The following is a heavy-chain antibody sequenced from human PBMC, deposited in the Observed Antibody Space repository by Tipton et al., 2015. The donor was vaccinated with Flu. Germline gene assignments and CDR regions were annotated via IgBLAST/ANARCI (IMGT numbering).Heavy chain of an antibody. Sequence: VQLVQSGGGLVQPGGSLKLSCAASGFTFSGSAIHWVRLTSRKGLEWVGRIKTKTNNYATTYAASVMGRFTISRDDSNNTAYLQMNSLKTEDTAVYYCTTIGDSDFDYWGQGTLVTVSS. J-gene: IGHJ4*02. CDR1: GFTFSGSA. CDR2: IKTKTNNYAT. CDR3: TTIGDSDFDY. V-gene: IGHV3-73*01. D-gene: IGHD2-15*01.